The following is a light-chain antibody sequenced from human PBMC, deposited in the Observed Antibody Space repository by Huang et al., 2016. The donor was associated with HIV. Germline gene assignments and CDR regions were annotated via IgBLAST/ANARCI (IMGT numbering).Light chain of an antibody. CDR1: QSISSY. CDR2: AAS. CDR3: QQTYIIPIT. J-gene: IGKJ2*01. V-gene: IGKV1-39*01. Sequence: DIQMTKSPFSLSASVGDRVTITCRARQSISSYLNWYQQKPGKAPKIRIYAASTLQSGIPSRFSGSGAGTDFTLTITSLQPEDFATYYCQQTYIIPITFGQGTKLEIK.